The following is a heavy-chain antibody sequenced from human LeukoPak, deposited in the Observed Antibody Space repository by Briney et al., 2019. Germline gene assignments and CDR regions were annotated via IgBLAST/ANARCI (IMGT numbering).Heavy chain of an antibody. CDR2: IYYSGST. D-gene: IGHD3-22*01. CDR1: GGSISSSSYY. CDR3: ARGLDSSGYPSHYFDY. J-gene: IGHJ4*02. V-gene: IGHV4-39*07. Sequence: PSETLSLTCTVSGGSISSSSYYWGWIRQPPGKGLEWIGSIYYSGSTYYNPSLKSRVTISVDTSKNQFSLKLSSVTAADTAVYYCARGLDSSGYPSHYFDYWGQGTLVTVSS.